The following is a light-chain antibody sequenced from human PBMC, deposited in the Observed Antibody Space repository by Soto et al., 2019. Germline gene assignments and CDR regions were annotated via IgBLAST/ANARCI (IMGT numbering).Light chain of an antibody. V-gene: IGKV1-5*01. CDR3: QQYNSYSHS. J-gene: IGKJ2*01. CDR2: DAS. CDR1: QTISTW. Sequence: DIQMTQSPSTLSASVGDRVTITCRASQTISTWLAWYQQKPGKAPKLLIYDASSLQSGVPSRFGGSGSWTEFALTFDSLQPDDFATYYCQQYNSYSHSFGQGTKLESK.